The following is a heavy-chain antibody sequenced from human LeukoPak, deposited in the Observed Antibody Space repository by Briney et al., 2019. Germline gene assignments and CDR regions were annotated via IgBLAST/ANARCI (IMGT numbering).Heavy chain of an antibody. Sequence: SERLSLTCAVYGGSFSGYYWSWIRQPPGKGLEWIGEINHSGSTNYNPSLKSRVTIPVDTSKNQFSLKLSSVTAADTAVYYCAREERAGALLGLCFDYWGQGTLVTVSS. CDR2: INHSGST. CDR3: AREERAGALLGLCFDY. J-gene: IGHJ4*02. CDR1: GGSFSGYY. V-gene: IGHV4-34*01. D-gene: IGHD2-8*02.